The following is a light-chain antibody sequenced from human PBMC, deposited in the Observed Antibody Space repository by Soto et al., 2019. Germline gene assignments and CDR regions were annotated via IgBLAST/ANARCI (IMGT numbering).Light chain of an antibody. Sequence: QSVLNQPASVSGSPGQSITISCTGTSSDVGSYNLVSWYQQHPGKAPKLMIYEGSKRPSGVSNRFSGSKSGNTASLTISGLQAEDEADYYCCSYAGRGGVFGTGTKVTVL. CDR3: CSYAGRGGV. V-gene: IGLV2-23*01. CDR2: EGS. J-gene: IGLJ1*01. CDR1: SSDVGSYNL.